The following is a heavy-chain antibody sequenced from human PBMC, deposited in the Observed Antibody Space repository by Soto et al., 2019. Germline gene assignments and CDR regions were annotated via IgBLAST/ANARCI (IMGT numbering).Heavy chain of an antibody. CDR3: ARLAYNPFGVNVYGDDAFDL. CDR1: GGSISSYY. D-gene: IGHD3-16*01. J-gene: IGHJ3*01. CDR2: IYDSGST. V-gene: IGHV4-59*01. Sequence: SETLSLTCTVSGGSISSYYWSWIRQPPGKGLEWIGYIYDSGSTNYNPSLKSRVTISVDTSKNQFSLKLTSVTAADTAVYYCARLAYNPFGVNVYGDDAFDLCGQGTMVT.